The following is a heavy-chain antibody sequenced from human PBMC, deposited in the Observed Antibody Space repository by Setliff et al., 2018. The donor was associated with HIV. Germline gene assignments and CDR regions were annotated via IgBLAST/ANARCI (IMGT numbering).Heavy chain of an antibody. CDR1: GFTFSSYS. D-gene: IGHD3-10*01. CDR3: AKDPTGFGGGTGWFDY. V-gene: IGHV3-21*04. Sequence: SGGSLRLSCAASGFTFSSYSMNWVRQAPGKGLEWVSSISSGSSYIYYAESVKGRFTISRDNSKNTLYLQMNSLRAEDTAVYYCAKDPTGFGGGTGWFDYWGQGTLVTVSS. J-gene: IGHJ4*02. CDR2: ISSGSSYI.